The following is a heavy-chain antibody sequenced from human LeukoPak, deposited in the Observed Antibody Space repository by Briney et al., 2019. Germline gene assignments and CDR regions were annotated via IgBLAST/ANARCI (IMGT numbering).Heavy chain of an antibody. CDR2: ISAYIANT. CDR3: VGGISAALDY. CDR1: GYPVTRYG. D-gene: IGHD6-13*01. Sequence: SVKVSCKPSGYPVTRYGISWVPQAPGHGLEWRGWISAYIANTDYAPKLKRRVTMTPAPCTSTAYIGLWRLRSDDPALYPCVGGISAALDYWGQGTLVTVSS. V-gene: IGHV1-18*01. J-gene: IGHJ4*02.